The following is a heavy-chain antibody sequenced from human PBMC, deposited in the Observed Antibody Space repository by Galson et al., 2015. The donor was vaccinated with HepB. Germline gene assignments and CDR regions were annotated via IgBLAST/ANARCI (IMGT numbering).Heavy chain of an antibody. CDR2: ISFDGGNE. Sequence: SLRLSCAASGLTFSTYAMHWVRQAPGKGPQWVSVISFDGGNEYYADSVKGRFTISRDNSKNTLYLQMNNLRAEDTAVYYCARDFVVINGWYYDYWGQGTLVTVSP. J-gene: IGHJ4*02. CDR1: GLTFSTYA. D-gene: IGHD3-10*01. V-gene: IGHV3-30*01. CDR3: ARDFVVINGWYYDY.